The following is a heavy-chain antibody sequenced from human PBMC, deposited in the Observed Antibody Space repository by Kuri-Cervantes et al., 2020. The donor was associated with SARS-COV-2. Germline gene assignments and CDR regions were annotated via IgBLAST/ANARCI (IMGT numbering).Heavy chain of an antibody. V-gene: IGHV1-18*04. CDR2: ISAYNGNT. CDR3: ARSVWGSYRPLNWFDP. CDR1: GYTFTSYG. J-gene: IGHJ5*02. D-gene: IGHD3-16*02. Sequence: GGSLRLSCKASGYTFTSYGISWVRQAPGQGLEWMGWISAYNGNTNYAQKLQGRVTMTTDTSTSTAYMELRSLRSDDTAVYYCARSVWGSYRPLNWFDPWGQGTLVTVSS.